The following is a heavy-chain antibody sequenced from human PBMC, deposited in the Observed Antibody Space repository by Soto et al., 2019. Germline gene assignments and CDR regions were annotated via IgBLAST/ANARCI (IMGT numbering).Heavy chain of an antibody. D-gene: IGHD2-21*02. CDR3: ATLTAPSDY. Sequence: QVQLVESGGGLVKPGGSLRLSCVASGFTFRNYFMNWIRQAPGKGPEWLSYISSDESTVFYADSVKGRFITSRDNAKNSVYLQMNSLRAEDTAVYYCATLTAPSDYWGQGSLVTVSS. CDR1: GFTFRNYF. J-gene: IGHJ4*02. CDR2: ISSDESTV. V-gene: IGHV3-11*01.